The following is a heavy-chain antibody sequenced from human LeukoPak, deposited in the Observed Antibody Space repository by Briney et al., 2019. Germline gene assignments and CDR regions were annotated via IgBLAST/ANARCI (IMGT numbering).Heavy chain of an antibody. Sequence: PSETLSLTCAVYGGSLSGYYWSWIRQPPGKGLEWIGEINHSGSTNYNPSLKSRVTISVDTSKNQFSLKLSSVTAADTAVYYCARANDYGSGSYYDWFDPWGQGTLVTVSS. CDR1: GGSLSGYY. D-gene: IGHD3-10*01. CDR2: INHSGST. CDR3: ARANDYGSGSYYDWFDP. J-gene: IGHJ5*02. V-gene: IGHV4-34*01.